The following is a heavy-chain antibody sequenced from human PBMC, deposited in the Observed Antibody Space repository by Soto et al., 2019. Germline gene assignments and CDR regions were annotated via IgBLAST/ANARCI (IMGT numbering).Heavy chain of an antibody. V-gene: IGHV3-33*01. CDR2: IFYDGLNE. D-gene: IGHD6-19*01. Sequence: QVQLVESGGGVVQPGTSLRLSCAASGFTFRQYGMHWVRQAPGKGLEWVAVIFYDGLNEYYADSVRGRFTVSRDNSGNRVYLQMNSLRVEDTAVYYFVRGWGSGVHLRCLDLWCQGTAVVVSS. CDR3: VRGWGSGVHLRCLDL. J-gene: IGHJ3*01. CDR1: GFTFRQYG.